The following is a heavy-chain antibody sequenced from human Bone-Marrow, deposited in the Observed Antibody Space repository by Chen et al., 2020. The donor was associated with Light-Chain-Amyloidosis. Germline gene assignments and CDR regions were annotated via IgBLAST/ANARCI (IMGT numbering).Heavy chain of an antibody. Sequence: GPGLVKPSGTLSLTCAVSGDSLSSSHWWSWVRQPPGKGLEWIGEIYHSGSTNYNQSLKSRVTISVDKSKNQFSLNLSSVTAADTAVYYCARAWGSSSGSLEYWGQGTLVTVSS. CDR1: GDSLSSSHW. CDR2: IYHSGST. V-gene: IGHV4-4*02. CDR3: ARAWGSSSGSLEY. J-gene: IGHJ4*02. D-gene: IGHD6-19*01.